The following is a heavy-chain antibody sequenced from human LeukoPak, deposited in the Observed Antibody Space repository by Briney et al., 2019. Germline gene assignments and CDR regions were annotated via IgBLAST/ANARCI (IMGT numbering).Heavy chain of an antibody. J-gene: IGHJ4*02. V-gene: IGHV4-59*01. CDR1: GGSISSYY. D-gene: IGHD6-19*01. Sequence: SETLSLTCTVSGGSISSYYWSWIRQPPGKGLEWIGYIYYSGSTKYNPSLKSRVTISVDTSKNQFSLKLSSVTAADTAVYYCARSLPPYSSGWPNCDYWRQGTLVTVSS. CDR2: IYYSGST. CDR3: ARSLPPYSSGWPNCDY.